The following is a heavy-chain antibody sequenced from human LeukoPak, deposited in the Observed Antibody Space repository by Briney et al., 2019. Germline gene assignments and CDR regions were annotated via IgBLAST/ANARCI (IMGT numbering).Heavy chain of an antibody. CDR1: GGSIRSSSYY. Sequence: PSETLFLSCRVHGGSIRSSSYYWGWLRQPPGEGLEWLGSSYYSGSTYYNPSLKSLATITVDTSKNQYSLKLSSVTAADTAVYYCARRGGYYGSGIDYWGQGTLVTVSS. CDR3: ARRGGYYGSGIDY. J-gene: IGHJ4*02. V-gene: IGHV4-39*01. CDR2: SYYSGST. D-gene: IGHD3-10*01.